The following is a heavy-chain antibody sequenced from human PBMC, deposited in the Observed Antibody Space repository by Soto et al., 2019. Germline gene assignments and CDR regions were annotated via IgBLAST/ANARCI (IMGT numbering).Heavy chain of an antibody. V-gene: IGHV4-39*07. CDR3: ARVYISEFEYCSSTSCENNWFDP. CDR1: GGSISSSSYY. J-gene: IGHJ5*02. D-gene: IGHD2-2*01. CDR2: IYYSGST. Sequence: PSETLSLTCTVSGGSISSSSYYWGWIRQPPGKGLEWIGSIYYSGSTYYNPSLKSRVTISVDTSKNQFSLTLSSVTAADTAVYYCARVYISEFEYCSSTSCENNWFDPWGQGTLVTVS.